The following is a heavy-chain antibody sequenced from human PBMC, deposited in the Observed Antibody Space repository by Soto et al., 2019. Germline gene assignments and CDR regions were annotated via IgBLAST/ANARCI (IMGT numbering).Heavy chain of an antibody. CDR1: GFTVSSNY. CDR2: IYSGGST. V-gene: IGHV3-53*04. D-gene: IGHD3-3*01. J-gene: IGHJ3*02. Sequence: GGSLRLSCAASGFTVSSNYMSWVRQAPGKGLEWVSVIYSGGSTYYADSVKGRFTISRHNSKNTLYLQMNSLRAEDTAVYYCASSPLGTIFGVADGGAFDIWGQGTMVTVSS. CDR3: ASSPLGTIFGVADGGAFDI.